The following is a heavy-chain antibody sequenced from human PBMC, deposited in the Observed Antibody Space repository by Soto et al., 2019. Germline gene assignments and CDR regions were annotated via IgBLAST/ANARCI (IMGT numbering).Heavy chain of an antibody. J-gene: IGHJ4*02. D-gene: IGHD2-15*01. CDR3: ARDPSLTRGNTNGSIDY. CDR1: VFTFSSYA. Sequence: GGSLRLSCAASVFTFSSYAMNWVRQSPGKGLEWVSLISGSADRTYYTDSVKGRFTISRDNSMNTLYLQMSSLRAEDTAVYYCARDPSLTRGNTNGSIDYWGQGPLVTVSS. V-gene: IGHV3-23*01. CDR2: ISGSADRT.